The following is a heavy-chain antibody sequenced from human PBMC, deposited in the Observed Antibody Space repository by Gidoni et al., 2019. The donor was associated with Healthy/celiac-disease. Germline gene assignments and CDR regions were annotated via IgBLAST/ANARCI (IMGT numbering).Heavy chain of an antibody. Sequence: QVQLQQWCAGLLKPSETLSLTCAVYGGSFSGYYCSWIRQPPGKGLDWIGEINHSGSTNYNPSLKSRVTISVDTSKNQFSLKLSSVTAADTAVYYCASQSIAARRKHFDYWGQGTLVTVSS. D-gene: IGHD6-6*01. CDR2: INHSGST. V-gene: IGHV4-34*01. J-gene: IGHJ4*02. CDR3: ASQSIAARRKHFDY. CDR1: GGSFSGYY.